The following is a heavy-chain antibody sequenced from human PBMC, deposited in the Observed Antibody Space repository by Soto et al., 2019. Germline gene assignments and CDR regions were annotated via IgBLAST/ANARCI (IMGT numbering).Heavy chain of an antibody. CDR2: IMPVFGTA. CDR3: ARARDYDLLTAREYALDV. Sequence: QVQMVQSGAEVKKPGSSVRVSCKVSGGSFRNYGITWVRQAPGQGLEWMGGIMPVFGTAVYAQKFQGRVTISADELTTTAGLELNSLSSDDSAVYFCARARDYDLLTAREYALDVWGQGTTVTVS. D-gene: IGHD3-16*01. CDR1: GGSFRNYG. V-gene: IGHV1-69*01. J-gene: IGHJ6*02.